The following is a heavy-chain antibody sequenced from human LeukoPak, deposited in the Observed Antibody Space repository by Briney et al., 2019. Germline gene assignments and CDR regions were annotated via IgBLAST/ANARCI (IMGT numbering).Heavy chain of an antibody. Sequence: ASVKVSSKVSGYTLTSYYMHWVRQAPGQGLEWMGIINPSGGSTSSAQKFQGRVTMTRDTSTSTVYMELSSLRSVDTAVYYCAREWVSGYYYGMDVWGQGTTVTVSS. CDR3: AREWVSGYYYGMDV. J-gene: IGHJ6*02. CDR2: INPSGGST. V-gene: IGHV1-46*01. D-gene: IGHD1-26*01. CDR1: GYTLTSYY.